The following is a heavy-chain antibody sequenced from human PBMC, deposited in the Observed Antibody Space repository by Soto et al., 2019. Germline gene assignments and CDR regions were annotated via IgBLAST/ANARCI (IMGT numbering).Heavy chain of an antibody. V-gene: IGHV3-9*01. Sequence: EVQLVESGGGLVQPGRSLRLSCAASGFTFDDYAMHWVRQAPGKGLEWVSGISWNSGSIGYADSVKGRFTISRDNAKNSLYLQMNSLRAEDTALYYCAKVHGQLGVPLFDYWGQGTLVTVSS. CDR2: ISWNSGSI. CDR1: GFTFDDYA. J-gene: IGHJ4*02. CDR3: AKVHGQLGVPLFDY. D-gene: IGHD6-13*01.